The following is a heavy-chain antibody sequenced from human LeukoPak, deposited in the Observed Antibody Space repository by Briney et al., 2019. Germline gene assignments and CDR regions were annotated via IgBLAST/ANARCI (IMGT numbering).Heavy chain of an antibody. V-gene: IGHV3-53*01. CDR3: ARDPSPHHYFDY. CDR2: IYSGGST. CDR1: GFTVSSNY. Sequence: GGSLRLSCAASGFTVSSNYMSWVRQAPGKGLEWVSVIYSGGSTYYADSVKGRFTISRDNSKNTLYLQMNSLRAEDTAVYYCARDPSPHHYFDYRGQGTLVTVSS. J-gene: IGHJ4*02.